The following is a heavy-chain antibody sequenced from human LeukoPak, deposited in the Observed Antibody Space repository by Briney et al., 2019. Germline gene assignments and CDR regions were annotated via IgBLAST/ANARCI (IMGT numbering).Heavy chain of an antibody. CDR2: IKHSGST. CDR1: GGSFSGYY. V-gene: IGHV4-34*01. D-gene: IGHD3-22*01. CDR3: AGYYYYDSSGYCLDY. J-gene: IGHJ4*02. Sequence: SSETLSLTCDVYGGSFSGYYWSWIRQPPGKGLEWIGEIKHSGSTNNNPSLKSRVTISVDTSKNQFSLKLSSVTAADTAVYYCAGYYYYDSSGYCLDYWGQGTLVTVSS.